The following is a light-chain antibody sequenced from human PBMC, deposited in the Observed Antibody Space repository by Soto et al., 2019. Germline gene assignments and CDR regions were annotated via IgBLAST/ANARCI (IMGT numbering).Light chain of an antibody. J-gene: IGKJ1*01. CDR3: QQRSNWPLT. Sequence: EVVLTPSPATLSSSPGERATLSCRASQSVGTHLGWYQQKPGQPPRLLISDASNRATDIPARFSGSGSETDFTLTISSLEPEDFAVYYCQQRSNWPLTFGQGTKV. CDR2: DAS. V-gene: IGKV3-11*01. CDR1: QSVGTH.